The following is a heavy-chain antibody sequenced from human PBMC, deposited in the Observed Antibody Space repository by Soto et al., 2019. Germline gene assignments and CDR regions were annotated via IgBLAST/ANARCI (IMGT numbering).Heavy chain of an antibody. CDR3: ARDFNLGQMSYFAMDV. Sequence: EVLLVESGGGLVQPGGSLRLSCATSGFTFNTYWMHWVRQAPGKGPVWVSRINNDGSATTYADSVKGRLTNSRYNAKKTMYLQMNSLRAEDTAVYYCARDFNLGQMSYFAMDVWGLGTTVTVSS. CDR1: GFTFNTYW. D-gene: IGHD1-26*01. J-gene: IGHJ6*02. CDR2: INNDGSAT. V-gene: IGHV3-74*03.